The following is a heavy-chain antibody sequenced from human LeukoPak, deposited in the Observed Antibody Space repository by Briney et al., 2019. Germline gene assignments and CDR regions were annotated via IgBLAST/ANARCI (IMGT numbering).Heavy chain of an antibody. Sequence: PSETPSLTCTVSGGSISSSSSYWGWIRQPPGKGLEWIGSIYYSGSTYYNPSLKSRVTISVDTSKNQFSLKLSSVTAADTAVYYCARHLRAEYYFDYWGQGTLVAVSS. CDR3: ARHLRAEYYFDY. J-gene: IGHJ4*02. V-gene: IGHV4-39*01. CDR1: GGSISSSSSY. CDR2: IYYSGST.